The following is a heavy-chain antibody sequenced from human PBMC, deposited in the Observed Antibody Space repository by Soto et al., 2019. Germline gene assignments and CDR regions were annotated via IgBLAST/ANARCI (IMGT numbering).Heavy chain of an antibody. V-gene: IGHV1-69*13. J-gene: IGHJ6*02. CDR3: ARDQMYYYGSGLNYYYGMDV. Sequence: ASVKVSCKASGGTFSSYAISWVRQAPGQGLEWMGGIIPIFGTANYAQKFQGRVTITADESTSTAYMELSSLRSEDTAVYYCARDQMYYYGSGLNYYYGMDVWGQGTTVTVSS. CDR1: GGTFSSYA. CDR2: IIPIFGTA. D-gene: IGHD3-10*01.